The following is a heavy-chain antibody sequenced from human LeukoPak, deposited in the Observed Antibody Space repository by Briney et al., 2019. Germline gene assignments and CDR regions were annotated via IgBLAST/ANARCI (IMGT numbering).Heavy chain of an antibody. CDR1: GFTFSSYG. CDR2: ISGSGGNT. D-gene: IGHD2-8*01. CDR3: AKWRSVLTPPDV. J-gene: IGHJ6*04. V-gene: IGHV3-23*01. Sequence: GGSLRLSCAASGFTFSSYGMSWVRQAPGKGLEWVSGISGSGGNTYYADSVKGRFTISRDNSKNTLYLQMNSLRAEDMAVYYCAKWRSVLTPPDVWGKGTTVTISS.